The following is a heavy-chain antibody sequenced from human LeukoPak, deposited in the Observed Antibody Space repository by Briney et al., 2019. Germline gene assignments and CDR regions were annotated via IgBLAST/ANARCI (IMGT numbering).Heavy chain of an antibody. CDR2: ISRAGDRT. V-gene: IGHV3-23*01. J-gene: IGHJ3*01. CDR3: AWGESFAFDV. Sequence: PGGSLRLSCVGSGFIFSSYDMGWVRQAPGKGLEWVSSISRAGDRTYYEDSVKGRFTISRDNSRNTMYLQMNSLRAEDTAVYYCAWGESFAFDVWGQGTMVTVSS. CDR1: GFIFSSYD. D-gene: IGHD3-16*01.